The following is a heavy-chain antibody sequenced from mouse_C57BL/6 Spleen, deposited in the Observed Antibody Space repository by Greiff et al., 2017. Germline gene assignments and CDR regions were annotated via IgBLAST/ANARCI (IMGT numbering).Heavy chain of an antibody. Sequence: EVKLVESGGGLVQPGGSLSLSCAASGFTFTDYYMSWVRQPPGKALEWLGFIRNKANGYTTEYSASVKGRFTISRDNSQSILYLQMNALRAEDSATYYCARWVYDYDDYWGQGTTLTVSS. J-gene: IGHJ2*01. CDR3: ARWVYDYDDY. CDR2: IRNKANGYTT. D-gene: IGHD2-4*01. V-gene: IGHV7-3*01. CDR1: GFTFTDYY.